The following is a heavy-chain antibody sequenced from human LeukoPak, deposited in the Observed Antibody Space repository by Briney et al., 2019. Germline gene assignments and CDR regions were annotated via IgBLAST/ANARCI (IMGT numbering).Heavy chain of an antibody. V-gene: IGHV3-74*01. CDR1: GFTFSSYW. D-gene: IGHD2-2*01. CDR3: ARDRACSSTSCHTNWFDP. J-gene: IGHJ5*02. Sequence: GGSLRLSCAASGFTFSSYWMHWVRQATGKGLVWVSRINSDGSSTSYADSVKGRFTISRDNAKNTLYLQMNSLRAEDMAVYYCARDRACSSTSCHTNWFDPWGQGTLVTVSS. CDR2: INSDGSST.